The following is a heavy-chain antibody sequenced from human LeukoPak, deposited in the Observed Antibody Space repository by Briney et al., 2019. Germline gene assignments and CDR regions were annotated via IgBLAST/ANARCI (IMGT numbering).Heavy chain of an antibody. D-gene: IGHD3-10*01. CDR2: ISWNSGSI. J-gene: IGHJ5*02. CDR3: AKDKAVRGDIVGDWFDP. V-gene: IGHV3-9*03. CDR1: GFTFDDYA. Sequence: TGGSLRLSCAASGFTFDDYAMHWVRQAPGKGLEWVSGISWNSGSIGYADSVKGRFTISRDNTKNSLYLQMNSLRAEDMALYYCAKDKAVRGDIVGDWFDPWGQGTLVTVSS.